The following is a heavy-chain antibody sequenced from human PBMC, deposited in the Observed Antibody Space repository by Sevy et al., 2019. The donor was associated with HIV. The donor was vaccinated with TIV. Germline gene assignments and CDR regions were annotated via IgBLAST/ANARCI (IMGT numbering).Heavy chain of an antibody. Sequence: GGSLRLSCAASGFTFSSYDMSWVRQAPGKGLEWVSVISGSGVSTYYADSVKGRFTISRDNSKNTLYLQLNSLRAEDTAVYYCAKSMGGFDAFDIWGQWTMVTVS. D-gene: IGHD6-25*01. J-gene: IGHJ3*02. CDR3: AKSMGGFDAFDI. CDR1: GFTFSSYD. V-gene: IGHV3-23*01. CDR2: ISGSGVST.